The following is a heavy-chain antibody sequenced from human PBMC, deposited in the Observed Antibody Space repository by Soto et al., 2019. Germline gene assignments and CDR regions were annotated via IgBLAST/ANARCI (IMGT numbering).Heavy chain of an antibody. J-gene: IGHJ4*01. CDR2: IWYDGSKD. CDR3: ARKDVAVFDY. V-gene: IGHV3-33*01. CDR1: GFTFSGHG. Sequence: SGGSLRLSCAASGFTFSGHGMHWIRQAPGKGLEWVALIWYDGSKDYYADSVKDRFTISRDNSKNMVYLQMNSLRVEDTAVYYCARKDVAVFDYRGPGTLVTVSS.